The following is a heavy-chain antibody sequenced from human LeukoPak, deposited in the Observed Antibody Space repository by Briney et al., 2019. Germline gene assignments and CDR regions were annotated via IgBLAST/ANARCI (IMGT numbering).Heavy chain of an antibody. V-gene: IGHV1-18*01. D-gene: IGHD6-13*01. CDR3: ATCLEQQLAQLDY. Sequence: ASVKVSCKASGYTFTTYGISWVRQAPGQGLEWMEWISAYNGNTNYAQKLQGRVTMTTDTSTSTAYMELRSLRSDDTAVYYCATCLEQQLAQLDYWGQGTLVPSPQ. CDR1: GYTFTTYG. J-gene: IGHJ4*02. CDR2: ISAYNGNT.